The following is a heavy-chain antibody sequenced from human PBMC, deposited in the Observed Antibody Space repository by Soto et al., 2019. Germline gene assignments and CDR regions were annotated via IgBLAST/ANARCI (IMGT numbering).Heavy chain of an antibody. CDR3: ASVNMQRSVGELIPVKFDP. V-gene: IGHV5-51*03. J-gene: IGHJ5*02. Sequence: EVQLVQSGAEVKKPGESLKISCKGFGDSFTSYWIGWVRQMSGKGLEWMGIIYPGDSDTRYSPSFQGHVTISVDKSIRTGYLQWRSLKASDTAMYYCASVNMQRSVGELIPVKFDPWGQGTLVTVCS. CDR2: IYPGDSDT. CDR1: GDSFTSYW. D-gene: IGHD3-10*01.